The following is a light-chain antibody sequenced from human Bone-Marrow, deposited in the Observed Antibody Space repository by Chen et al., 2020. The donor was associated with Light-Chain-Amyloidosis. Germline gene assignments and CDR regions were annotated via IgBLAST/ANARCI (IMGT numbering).Light chain of an antibody. CDR3: QSADSSGTYEVI. V-gene: IGLV3-25*03. CDR2: RDT. J-gene: IGLJ2*01. Sequence: SYELTQPPSVSVSPGQTARLTCSGDDLPTKYAYWYQQKPGQAPVLVIHRDTERPSGFSERFSGSSSGTTATLTSIGVQAEDEADYHCQSADSSGTYEVIFGGGTKLTVL. CDR1: DLPTKY.